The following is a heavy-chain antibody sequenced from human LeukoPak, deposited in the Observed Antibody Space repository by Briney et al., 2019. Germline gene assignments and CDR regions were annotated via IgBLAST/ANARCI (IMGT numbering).Heavy chain of an antibody. Sequence: PSETLSLTCTVSGGSISSYYWSWIRQPPGKGLEWIGYIYYSGSTNYNPSLKSRVTISVDTSKNQFSLKLSSVTAADTAVYYCARGARISSSWYDYWGQGTLVTVSS. D-gene: IGHD6-13*01. CDR2: IYYSGST. J-gene: IGHJ4*02. V-gene: IGHV4-59*01. CDR3: ARGARISSSWYDY. CDR1: GGSISSYY.